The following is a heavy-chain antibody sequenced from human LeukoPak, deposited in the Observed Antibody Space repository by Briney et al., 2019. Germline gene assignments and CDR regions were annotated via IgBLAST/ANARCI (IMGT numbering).Heavy chain of an antibody. J-gene: IGHJ3*02. CDR3: ARDESFDI. CDR2: IIPIFGTA. V-gene: IGHV1-69*05. CDR1: GGTFSSYA. Sequence: ASVKVSCKASGGTFSSYAISWVRQAPGQRLEWMGRIIPIFGTANYAQKFQGRVTITTDESTSTAYMELSSLRSEDTAVYYCARDESFDIWGQGTMVTASS.